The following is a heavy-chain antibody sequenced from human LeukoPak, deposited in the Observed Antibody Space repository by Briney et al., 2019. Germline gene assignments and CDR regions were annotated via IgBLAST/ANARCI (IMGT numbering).Heavy chain of an antibody. V-gene: IGHV3-66*02. Sequence: GSLRLSCAASGFTVSSNYMSWVRQAPGEGLEWVSVIYSGGSTYYADSVKGRFTISRDNSKNTLYLQMNSLRAEDTAVYYYAKDVYYYGSGTDGMGVWGQGTTVTVSS. J-gene: IGHJ6*02. CDR2: IYSGGST. CDR3: AKDVYYYGSGTDGMGV. CDR1: GFTVSSNY. D-gene: IGHD3-10*01.